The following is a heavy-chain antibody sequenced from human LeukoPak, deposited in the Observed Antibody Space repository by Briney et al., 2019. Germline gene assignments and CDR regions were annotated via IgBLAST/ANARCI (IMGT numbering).Heavy chain of an antibody. CDR2: TYYRSKWYN. D-gene: IGHD6-19*01. Sequence: SQTLSLTCAISGDGVSSNSAAWNWIRQSPSRGLDWLGRTYYRSKWYNDYAVSVKSRITINPDTSKNQFSLQLNSVTPEDTAVYYCARARIAVAGTKGRYYYYGMDVWGQGTTVTVSS. V-gene: IGHV6-1*01. J-gene: IGHJ6*02. CDR3: ARARIAVAGTKGRYYYYGMDV. CDR1: GDGVSSNSAA.